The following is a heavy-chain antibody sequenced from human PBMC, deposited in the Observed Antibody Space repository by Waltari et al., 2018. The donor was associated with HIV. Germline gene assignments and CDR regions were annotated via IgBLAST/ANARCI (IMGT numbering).Heavy chain of an antibody. D-gene: IGHD3-22*01. CDR3: ARLGSYYYDSSGLKP. V-gene: IGHV4-34*01. Sequence: QVQLQQWGAGLLKPSETLSLTCAVYGGSFSGYYWSWIRQPPGKGREWIGENNHSGSTNYNPALKSRVTISVDTSKNQFSLKLSSVTAADTAVYYCARLGSYYYDSSGLKPWGQGTLVTVSS. CDR1: GGSFSGYY. J-gene: IGHJ4*02. CDR2: NNHSGST.